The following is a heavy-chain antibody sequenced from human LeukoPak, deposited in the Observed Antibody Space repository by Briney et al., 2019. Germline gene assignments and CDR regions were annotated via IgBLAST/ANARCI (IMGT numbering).Heavy chain of an antibody. V-gene: IGHV1-2*02. CDR3: ASLDAFDM. CDR2: VNPNSGGT. J-gene: IGHJ3*02. CDR1: GNTFTDYF. Sequence: ASVKVSCKASGNTFTDYFIHWVRQAPGQGLGWMGWVNPNSGGTNYAQKFQGRVTMTRDTSISTTYMELSRLRSDDTAMYYCASLDAFDMWGQGTMVTVFS.